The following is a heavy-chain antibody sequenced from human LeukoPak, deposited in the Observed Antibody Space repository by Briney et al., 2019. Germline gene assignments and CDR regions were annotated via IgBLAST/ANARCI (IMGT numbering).Heavy chain of an antibody. CDR3: ARAPPPPTVTPRSGAFDI. CDR2: IYYSGST. V-gene: IGHV4-59*01. J-gene: IGHJ3*02. Sequence: SETLSLTCTVSGGSISSYYWSWIRQPPGKGLEWIGHIYYSGSTNYNPSLKSRVTISVDTSKNQFSLKLSSVTAADTAVYYCARAPPPPTVTPRSGAFDIWGQGTMVTVSS. D-gene: IGHD4-17*01. CDR1: GGSISSYY.